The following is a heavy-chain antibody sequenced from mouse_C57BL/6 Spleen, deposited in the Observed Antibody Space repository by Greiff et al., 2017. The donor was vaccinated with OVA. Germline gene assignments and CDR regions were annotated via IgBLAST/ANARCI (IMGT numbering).Heavy chain of an antibody. V-gene: IGHV1-81*01. CDR1: GYTFTSYG. CDR2: IYPRSGNT. CDR3: ARLASQAYFDY. Sequence: QVQLQQSGAELARPGASVKLSCKASGYTFTSYGISWVKQRPGQGLEWIGEIYPRSGNTYYNEKFKGKATLTADKSSSTAYMEIRSLTSEYSAVYFCARLASQAYFDYWGQGTTLTVSA. D-gene: IGHD3-2*02. J-gene: IGHJ2*01.